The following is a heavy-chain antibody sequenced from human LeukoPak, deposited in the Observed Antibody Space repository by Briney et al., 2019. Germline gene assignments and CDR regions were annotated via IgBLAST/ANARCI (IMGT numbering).Heavy chain of an antibody. D-gene: IGHD7-27*01. V-gene: IGHV4-30-2*01. CDR2: IYHSGST. J-gene: IGHJ4*02. Sequence: SETLSLTCTVSGGSISSGGYYWSWIRQPPGKGQEWIGYIYHSGSTYYNPSLKSRVTISVDRSKNQFSLKLSSVTAADTAVYYCARDSKLGTYFDYWGQGTLVTVSS. CDR3: ARDSKLGTYFDY. CDR1: GGSISSGGYY.